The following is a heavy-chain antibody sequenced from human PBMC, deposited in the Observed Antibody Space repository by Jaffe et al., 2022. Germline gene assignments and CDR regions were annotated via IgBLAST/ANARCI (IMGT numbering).Heavy chain of an antibody. CDR1: GFTFSSYW. D-gene: IGHD5-12*01. J-gene: IGHJ4*02. V-gene: IGHV3-74*01. Sequence: EVQLVESGGGLVQPGGSLRLSCAASGFTFSSYWMHWVRQAPGKGLVWVSRINSDGSSTSYADSVKGRFTISRDNAKNTLYLQMNSLRAEDTAVYYCARYSGYDFFVSLTGNYFDYWGQGTLVTVSS. CDR2: INSDGSST. CDR3: ARYSGYDFFVSLTGNYFDY.